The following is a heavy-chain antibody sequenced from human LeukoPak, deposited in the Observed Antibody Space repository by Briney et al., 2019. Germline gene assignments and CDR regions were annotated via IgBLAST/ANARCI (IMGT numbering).Heavy chain of an antibody. CDR2: ITGGGDDT. J-gene: IGHJ4*02. CDR3: TGGPGY. Sequence: GGSLRLSCTASGFTFSNYAMSWVRQAPGKGLEWFSAITGGGDDTYHADSVKGRLTISRDNSKNTLYLQMNSLRAEDTAVYYCTGGPGYWGQGTLVTVSS. CDR1: GFTFSNYA. D-gene: IGHD2-15*01. V-gene: IGHV3-23*01.